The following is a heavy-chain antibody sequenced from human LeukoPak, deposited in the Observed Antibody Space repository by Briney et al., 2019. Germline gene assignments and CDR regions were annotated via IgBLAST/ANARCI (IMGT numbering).Heavy chain of an antibody. D-gene: IGHD2-8*01. V-gene: IGHV1-2*02. Sequence: ASVKVSCKASGYTFTGYYMHWVRQAPGQGLEWMGWINPNSGGTNYAQKFQGRVTMTRDTSISTAYMELSRLRSDDTAVYYCAIESLVYALRHAFDIWGQGTMVTVSS. CDR3: AIESLVYALRHAFDI. J-gene: IGHJ3*02. CDR2: INPNSGGT. CDR1: GYTFTGYY.